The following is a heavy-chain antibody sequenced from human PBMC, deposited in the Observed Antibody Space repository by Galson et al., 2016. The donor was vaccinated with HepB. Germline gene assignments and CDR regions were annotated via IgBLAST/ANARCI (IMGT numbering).Heavy chain of an antibody. D-gene: IGHD4-11*01. J-gene: IGHJ4*02. CDR3: ARDVQFRFDY. CDR2: ISANSGNT. CDR1: GYRFPTYG. V-gene: IGHV1-18*04. Sequence: SVKVSCKASGYRFPTYGISWVRQAPGQGLEWLGWISANSGNTIYAQKFQDRVTMTRDTSASTVYMDLRSLRSDDTAVYYRARDVQFRFDYWGQGTLVTVSS.